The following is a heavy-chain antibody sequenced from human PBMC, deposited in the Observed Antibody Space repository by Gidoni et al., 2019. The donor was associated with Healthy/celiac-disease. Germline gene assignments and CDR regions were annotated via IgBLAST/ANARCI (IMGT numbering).Heavy chain of an antibody. D-gene: IGHD1-26*01. CDR2: ISSSSSYI. J-gene: IGHJ4*02. V-gene: IGHV3-21*01. CDR3: ARVVGPFDY. CDR1: GFTFSRYS. Sequence: EVQLVESGGGLFKPVGSLRHPCEASGFTFSRYSINWVRQAPGKGREWVSSISSSSSYIYYADSVKGRFTISRDNAKNSLYLQMNSLRAEDTAVSYCARVVGPFDYWGQGTLVTVSS.